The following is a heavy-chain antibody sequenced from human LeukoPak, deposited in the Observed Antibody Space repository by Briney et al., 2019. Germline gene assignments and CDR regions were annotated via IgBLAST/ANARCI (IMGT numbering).Heavy chain of an antibody. V-gene: IGHV3-21*01. J-gene: IGHJ4*02. CDR2: ISRTSESI. D-gene: IGHD3-9*01. CDR1: GFTFNTYS. CDR3: ARDGRYFDWLSQNLYFDY. Sequence: GGSLRLSCAASGFTFNTYSMSWVRQAPGKGLEWVSIISRTSESIFYADSVKGRFTISRDNAKNSLYLQMNSLRAEDTAVYYCARDGRYFDWLSQNLYFDYWGQGTLVTVSS.